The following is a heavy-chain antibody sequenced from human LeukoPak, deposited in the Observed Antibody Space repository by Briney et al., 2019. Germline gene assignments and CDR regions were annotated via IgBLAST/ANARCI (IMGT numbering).Heavy chain of an antibody. V-gene: IGHV3-74*01. D-gene: IGHD4-17*01. CDR3: ARADVTVTTWRVRGYYFDY. CDR2: INSDGSST. J-gene: IGHJ4*02. CDR1: GFTFSSYW. Sequence: PGGSLRLSCAASGFTFSSYWMHWVRQAPGKGLVWVSRINSDGSSTSYADSVKGRFTISRDNAKNTLYLQMNSLRAEDTAVYYCARADVTVTTWRVRGYYFDYWGQGTLVTVSS.